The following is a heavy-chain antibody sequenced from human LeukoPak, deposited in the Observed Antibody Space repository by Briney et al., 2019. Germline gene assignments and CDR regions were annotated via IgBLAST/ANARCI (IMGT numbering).Heavy chain of an antibody. CDR3: ARAQYCSGGSCHSKGWNYYYYGMDV. D-gene: IGHD2-15*01. Sequence: ASVKVSCKASGYTFTSYAMHWVRQAPGQRLEWMGWINAGNGNTKYSQKFQGRVTITRDTSASTAYMELSSLRSEDTAVYYCARAQYCSGGSCHSKGWNYYYYGMDVWGQGTTVTVSS. J-gene: IGHJ6*02. CDR1: GYTFTSYA. V-gene: IGHV1-3*01. CDR2: INAGNGNT.